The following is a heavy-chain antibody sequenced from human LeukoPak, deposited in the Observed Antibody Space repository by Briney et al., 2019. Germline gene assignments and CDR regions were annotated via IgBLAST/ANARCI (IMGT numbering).Heavy chain of an antibody. V-gene: IGHV1-3*01. J-gene: IGHJ4*02. D-gene: IGHD4-17*01. CDR3: ARSNGDYSHFDY. CDR2: INAGNGNT. Sequence: GASVKVSCKASGYTFSSYSIHWVRQAPGQRLEWMGRINAGNGNTKYSQKFQGRVAITRDTSASTAYMELSSLRSEDTTMYYCARSNGDYSHFDYWGQGTLVTVSS. CDR1: GYTFSSYS.